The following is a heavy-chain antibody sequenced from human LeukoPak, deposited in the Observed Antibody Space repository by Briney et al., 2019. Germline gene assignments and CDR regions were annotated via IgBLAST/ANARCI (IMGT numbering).Heavy chain of an antibody. D-gene: IGHD3-9*01. V-gene: IGHV3-23*01. CDR1: GFTFSSYA. CDR3: ASDSYYDILTGPLYYSMDV. CDR2: ISGSGGST. Sequence: GGSLSPSCAASGFTFSSYAMSWVRQAPGKGLEWVSGISGSGGSTYYADSVKGRFTISRDNSKNTLYLQMNNLRAEDTAVYYCASDSYYDILTGPLYYSMDVWGRAATVTVSS. J-gene: IGHJ6*01.